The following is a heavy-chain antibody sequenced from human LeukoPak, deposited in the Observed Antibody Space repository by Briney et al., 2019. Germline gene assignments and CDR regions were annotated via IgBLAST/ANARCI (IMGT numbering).Heavy chain of an antibody. CDR2: INHSGST. CDR3: ARDNTIFGVVKGFDY. V-gene: IGHV4-34*01. Sequence: SETLSLTCAVYGESFTGYYWSWIRQPPGKGLEWIGEINHSGSTNYNPSLKSRITISVDTSKNQFSLKLSSVTAADTAVYYCARDNTIFGVVKGFDYWGQGTLVTVSS. J-gene: IGHJ4*02. D-gene: IGHD3-3*01. CDR1: GESFTGYY.